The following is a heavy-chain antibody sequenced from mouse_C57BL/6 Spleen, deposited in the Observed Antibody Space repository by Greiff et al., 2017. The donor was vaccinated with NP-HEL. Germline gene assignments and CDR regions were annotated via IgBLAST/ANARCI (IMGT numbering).Heavy chain of an antibody. CDR1: GYTFTTYP. Sequence: VQLQQSGAELVKPGASVKMSCKASGYTFTTYPIEWMKQNHGKSLEWIGNFHPYNDDTKYNEKFKGKATLTVEKSASTVYLELSRLKSDDSAVYYCASQYYGSSYGVAYWGQGTLVTVSA. V-gene: IGHV1-47*01. D-gene: IGHD1-1*01. J-gene: IGHJ3*01. CDR2: FHPYNDDT. CDR3: ASQYYGSSYGVAY.